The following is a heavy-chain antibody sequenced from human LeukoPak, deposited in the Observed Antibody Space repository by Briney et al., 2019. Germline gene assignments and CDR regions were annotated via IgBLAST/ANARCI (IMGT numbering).Heavy chain of an antibody. V-gene: IGHV4-34*01. CDR2: INHTGST. J-gene: IGHJ3*02. Sequence: PSETLSLTCAVYGGSFSGFYWSWIRQPPGKGLEWIGEINHTGSTNYNPSLKSRVTISVDTSKNQFSLKLSSVTAADTAVYYCARVFRDGYNFGAFDIWGQGTMVTVSS. CDR1: GGSFSGFY. CDR3: ARVFRDGYNFGAFDI. D-gene: IGHD5-24*01.